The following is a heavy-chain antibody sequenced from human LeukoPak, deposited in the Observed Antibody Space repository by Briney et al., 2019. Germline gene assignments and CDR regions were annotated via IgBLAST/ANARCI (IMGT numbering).Heavy chain of an antibody. J-gene: IGHJ4*02. CDR2: ISSSSSYI. CDR1: GFTFSSYS. V-gene: IGHV3-21*01. Sequence: GGSLRLSCAASGFTFSSYSMNWVRQAPGKGLEWVSSISSSSSYIYYADSVEGRFTISRDNAKNSLYLQMNSLRAEDTAVYYCASRGGSYLPFDYWGQGTLVTVSS. D-gene: IGHD1-26*01. CDR3: ASRGGSYLPFDY.